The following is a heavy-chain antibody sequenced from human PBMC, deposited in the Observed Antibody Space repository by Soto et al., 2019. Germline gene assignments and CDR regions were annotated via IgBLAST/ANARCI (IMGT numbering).Heavy chain of an antibody. CDR1: GGSISSSNW. CDR3: ARANPSELAFDY. D-gene: IGHD1-26*01. J-gene: IGHJ4*02. CDR2: IYHSGST. V-gene: IGHV4-4*02. Sequence: PSETMSLTCAVSGGSISSSNWWSWVRQPPGKGLEWIGEIYHSGSTNYNPSLKSRVTISVDKSKNQFPLKLSSVTAADTAVYYCARANPSELAFDYWGQGTLVTVSS.